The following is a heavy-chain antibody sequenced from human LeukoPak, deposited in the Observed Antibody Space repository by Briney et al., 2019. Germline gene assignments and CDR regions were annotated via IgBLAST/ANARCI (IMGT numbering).Heavy chain of an antibody. CDR1: GGSISSGSYY. CDR2: IYTSGST. V-gene: IGHV4-61*02. J-gene: IGHJ4*02. D-gene: IGHD3-3*01. Sequence: PSETLSLTCTVSGGSISSGSYYWSWIRQPAGKGLEWIGRIYTSGSTNYNPSLKSRVTISVDTSKNQFSLKLSSVTAADTAVYYCASARSGYLFDYWGQGTLVTVSS. CDR3: ASARSGYLFDY.